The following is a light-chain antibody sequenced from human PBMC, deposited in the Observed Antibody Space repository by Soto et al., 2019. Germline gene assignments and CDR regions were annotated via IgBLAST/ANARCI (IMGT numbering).Light chain of an antibody. CDR1: QSVSSK. Sequence: EIVLTQSPGTLSLYPGERATLSCRASQSVSSKLVWYQQKPGQAPRFLIYGASSRATGIPDRFSGSGSGTDFTLTISRLEPEDFAVYYCQQYGSSRTSGQGAKVDIK. J-gene: IGKJ1*01. CDR3: QQYGSSRT. V-gene: IGKV3-20*01. CDR2: GAS.